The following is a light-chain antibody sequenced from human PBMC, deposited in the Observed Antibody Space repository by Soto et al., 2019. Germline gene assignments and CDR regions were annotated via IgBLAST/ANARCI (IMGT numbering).Light chain of an antibody. CDR2: EIS. Sequence: QSALTQPASVAVSPGQSITSSCTGTSSDVGNYIYVSWYQQHPGKAPKLMIYEISNRPSGISNRFSGSKSGNTASLTISGLQAQDEADYYCSSYTSSTTPLVFGTGTKVTVL. V-gene: IGLV2-14*01. J-gene: IGLJ1*01. CDR3: SSYTSSTTPLV. CDR1: SSDVGNYIY.